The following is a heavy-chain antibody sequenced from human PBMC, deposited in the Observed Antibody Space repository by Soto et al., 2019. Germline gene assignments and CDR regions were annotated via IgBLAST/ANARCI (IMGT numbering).Heavy chain of an antibody. J-gene: IGHJ4*02. D-gene: IGHD4-17*01. Sequence: GGSLRLSCAASGFTFSSYAMSWVRQAPGKGLEWVSAISGSGGSTYYADSGKGRFTISRDNSKNTLYLQMNSLRAEDTAVYYCAKDRRRGDYLTFDYWGQGTLVTVSS. CDR2: ISGSGGST. CDR1: GFTFSSYA. V-gene: IGHV3-23*01. CDR3: AKDRRRGDYLTFDY.